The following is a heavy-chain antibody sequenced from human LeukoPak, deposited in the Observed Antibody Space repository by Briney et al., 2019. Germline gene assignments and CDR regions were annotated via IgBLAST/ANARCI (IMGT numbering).Heavy chain of an antibody. CDR1: GFTFGDHY. CDR2: ISVTGKTS. Sequence: GGSLRLSCAASGFTFGDHYMSWLRRAPGKGLEWLSHISVTGKTSYKSLKGRVTISTDNVKSTLYLQMNSLRGKDTAIYYCARYSDSSNKIDYWGQGTLVTVSS. J-gene: IGHJ4*02. D-gene: IGHD1-26*01. V-gene: IGHV3-11*01. CDR3: ARYSDSSNKIDY.